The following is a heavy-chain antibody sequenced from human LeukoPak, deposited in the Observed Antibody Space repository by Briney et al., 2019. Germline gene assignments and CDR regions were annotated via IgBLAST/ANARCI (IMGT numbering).Heavy chain of an antibody. D-gene: IGHD3-10*01. CDR2: IKPDGSRE. CDR1: GFTFSTYW. V-gene: IGHV3-7*01. J-gene: IGHJ4*02. CDR3: ARDTWNYLLDY. Sequence: GGSLRLSCAASGFTFSTYWMTWVRQAPGKGLEWVAHIKPDGSREDYVDSVKGRFTISRDNAKNSLYLQMNNLRVEDTAIYYCARDTWNYLLDYWGQGILVTVSS.